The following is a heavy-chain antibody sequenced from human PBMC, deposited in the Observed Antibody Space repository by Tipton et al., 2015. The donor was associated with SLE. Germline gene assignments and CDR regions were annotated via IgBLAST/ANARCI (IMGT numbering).Heavy chain of an antibody. Sequence: RSLRLSCAASGFTFSSYGMHWVRQAPGKGLEWVAVIWYDGSNKYYADSVKGRFAISRDNSKNTLYLQMNSLRAEDTAVYYCATQIWFRSPFGYWVQGTLVTVAS. J-gene: IGHJ4*02. CDR3: ATQIWFRSPFGY. D-gene: IGHD3-10*01. CDR1: GFTFSSYG. V-gene: IGHV3-33*08. CDR2: IWYDGSNK.